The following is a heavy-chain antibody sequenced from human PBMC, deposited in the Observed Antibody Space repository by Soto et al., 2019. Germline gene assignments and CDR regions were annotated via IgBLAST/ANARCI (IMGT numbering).Heavy chain of an antibody. CDR3: ARTYYYGSGSYFTIDY. Sequence: QVQLVQSGAEVKKPGSSVKVSCKASGGTFSSYAISWVRQAPGQGLEWMGGIIPIFGTANYAQKFQGRVTITADESTSTAYMELSSLRSKDTAVYYCARTYYYGSGSYFTIDYWGQGTLVTVSS. CDR1: GGTFSSYA. D-gene: IGHD3-10*01. CDR2: IIPIFGTA. V-gene: IGHV1-69*01. J-gene: IGHJ4*02.